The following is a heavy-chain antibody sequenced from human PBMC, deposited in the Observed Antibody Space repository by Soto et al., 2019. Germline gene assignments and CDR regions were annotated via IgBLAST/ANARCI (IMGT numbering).Heavy chain of an antibody. Sequence: PLGSLRLSCAACGLSISSYALSWYRKAPGMGLEWVSVITYNGGDTYYADSVKGRFTISRDNSRNTLYLQMNSLRVEDTAIYYCAKEPQSNGWFDPWGPGTLVTVSS. CDR2: ITYNGGDT. J-gene: IGHJ5*02. CDR1: GLSISSYA. CDR3: AKEPQSNGWFDP. V-gene: IGHV3-23*01. D-gene: IGHD2-8*01.